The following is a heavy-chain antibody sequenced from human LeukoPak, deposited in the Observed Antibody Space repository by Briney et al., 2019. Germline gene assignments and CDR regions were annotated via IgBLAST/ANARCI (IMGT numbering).Heavy chain of an antibody. CDR1: GFTFSSYA. CDR2: ISGSGGST. D-gene: IGHD5-18*01. J-gene: IGHJ4*02. CDR3: AKGQSRDSYGYYFDY. Sequence: PGGSLTLSCAASGFTFSSYAMSWVRQAPAKGLEWVSAISGSGGSTYYADSVKGRFTISRDNSKNTLYLQMNSLRAEDTAVYYCAKGQSRDSYGYYFDYWGQGTLVTVSS. V-gene: IGHV3-23*01.